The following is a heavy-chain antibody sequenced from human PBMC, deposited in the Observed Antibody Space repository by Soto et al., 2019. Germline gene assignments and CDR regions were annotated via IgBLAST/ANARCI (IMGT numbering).Heavy chain of an antibody. CDR1: GFTFSNAW. CDR2: IKSKTDGGTT. D-gene: IGHD4-4*01. J-gene: IGHJ3*02. CDR3: TTGPPPTDPFDAFDI. V-gene: IGHV3-15*01. Sequence: GESLKISCAASGFTFSNAWMSWVRQAPGKGLEWVGRIKSKTDGGTTDYAAPVKGRFTISRDDSKNTLYLQMNSLKTEDTAVYYCTTGPPPTDPFDAFDIWGQGTMVTVSS.